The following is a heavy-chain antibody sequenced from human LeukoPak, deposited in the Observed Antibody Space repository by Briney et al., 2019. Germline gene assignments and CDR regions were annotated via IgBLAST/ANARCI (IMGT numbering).Heavy chain of an antibody. CDR3: AKNRYSYGFDY. Sequence: GGSLRLSCAASGFTFSSYGMHWVRQAPGKGLEWVAVISYDGSNKYYADSVKGGFTISRDNSKNTLYLQMNSLRAEDTAVYYCAKNRYSYGFDYWGQGTLVTVSS. D-gene: IGHD5-18*01. J-gene: IGHJ4*02. CDR1: GFTFSSYG. V-gene: IGHV3-30*18. CDR2: ISYDGSNK.